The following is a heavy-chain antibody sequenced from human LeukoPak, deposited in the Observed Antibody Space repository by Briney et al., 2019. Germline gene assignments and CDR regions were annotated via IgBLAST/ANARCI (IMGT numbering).Heavy chain of an antibody. Sequence: GGSLRLSCAASGFTFTAYSMSWVRQAPGKGLEWVSSITTTSDYTYYADSVKGRFTISRDNAKNSLYLQMNSLRAEDTAVYYCARDYYYGDYLARDYWGQGTLVTVSS. V-gene: IGHV3-21*01. CDR1: GFTFTAYS. CDR2: ITTTSDYT. J-gene: IGHJ4*02. CDR3: ARDYYYGDYLARDY. D-gene: IGHD4-17*01.